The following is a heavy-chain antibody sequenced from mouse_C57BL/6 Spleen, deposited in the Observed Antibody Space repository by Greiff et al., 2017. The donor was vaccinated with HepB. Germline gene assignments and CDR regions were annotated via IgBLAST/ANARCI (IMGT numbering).Heavy chain of an antibody. CDR1: GFTFSDYG. CDR2: ISSGSSTI. D-gene: IGHD2-3*01. Sequence: DVQLVKSGGGLVKPGGSLKLSCAASGFTFSDYGMHWVRQAPEKGLEWVAYISSGSSTIYYADTVKGRFTISRDNAKNTLFLQMTSLRSEDTAMYYCARIYDGYYNYAMDYWGQGTSVTVSS. CDR3: ARIYDGYYNYAMDY. J-gene: IGHJ4*01. V-gene: IGHV5-17*01.